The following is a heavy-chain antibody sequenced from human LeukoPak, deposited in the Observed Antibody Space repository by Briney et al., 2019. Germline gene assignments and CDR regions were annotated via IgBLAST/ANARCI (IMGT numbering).Heavy chain of an antibody. Sequence: SETLSLTCTVSGGSISSGSYSWNWIRQPAGKGLQWIGRIYTSGSTNYNPSLKSRVTISVDTSKNQFSLKLNSVTATDTAVYYCARGSHYGSGSYWFDPWGQGTLVTVSS. CDR3: ARGSHYGSGSYWFDP. D-gene: IGHD3-10*01. CDR1: GGSISSGSYS. J-gene: IGHJ5*02. V-gene: IGHV4-61*02. CDR2: IYTSGST.